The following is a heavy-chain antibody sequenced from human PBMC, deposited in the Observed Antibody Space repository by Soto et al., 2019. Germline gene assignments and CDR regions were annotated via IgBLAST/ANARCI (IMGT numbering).Heavy chain of an antibody. D-gene: IGHD3-22*01. CDR2: ISYGGGTT. J-gene: IGHJ4*02. CDR1: EFTFSDYA. Sequence: GGSLRLSCAASEFTFSDYARSWVRQAPGKGLEWVSAISYGGGTTYYADSVKGRFTISRDNSKNTLYLQMNSLRAEDTAVYYCAKNPGYYYDSTGYHFDYWRQGTLVTVSS. V-gene: IGHV3-23*01. CDR3: AKNPGYYYDSTGYHFDY.